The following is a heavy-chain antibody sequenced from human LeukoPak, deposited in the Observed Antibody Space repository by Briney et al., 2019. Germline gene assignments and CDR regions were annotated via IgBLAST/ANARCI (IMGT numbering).Heavy chain of an antibody. J-gene: IGHJ4*02. CDR1: GFTFSSYA. V-gene: IGHV3-23*01. CDR2: ISGSGGST. Sequence: GGSLRLSCAASGFTFSSYAMSWVRQAPGKGLEWVSAISGSGGSTYYADSVKGRFTISRDNSKNTLYLQMNSLGAEDTAVYYCANAYYYYDSSGYLPNDYWGQGTLVTVSS. D-gene: IGHD3-22*01. CDR3: ANAYYYYDSSGYLPNDY.